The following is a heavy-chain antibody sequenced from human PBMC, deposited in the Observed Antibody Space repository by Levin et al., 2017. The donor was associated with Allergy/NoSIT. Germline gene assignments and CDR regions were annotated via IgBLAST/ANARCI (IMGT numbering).Heavy chain of an antibody. CDR3: AHIAVTGRVSDAFDI. Sequence: SGPTLVKPTQTLTLTCTFSGFSLSTNGVGVGWIRQPPGKALEWLAVIFWDDDKRYSPSLKSRLTITKDTSKNQVVLTLTNMDPVDSATYYCAHIAVTGRVSDAFDIWGQGTMVIVSS. V-gene: IGHV2-5*02. CDR2: IFWDDDK. D-gene: IGHD6-19*01. J-gene: IGHJ3*02. CDR1: GFSLSTNGVG.